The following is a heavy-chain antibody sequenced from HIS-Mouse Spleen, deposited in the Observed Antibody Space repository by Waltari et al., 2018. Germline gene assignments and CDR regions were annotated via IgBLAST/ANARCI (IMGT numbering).Heavy chain of an antibody. J-gene: IGHJ5*02. Sequence: GRGREWVAVVSYDGSNKYYADSVKGGFTIYRDNSKNTLYLQMNSLRAEDTAVYYCAREPRAAAGNWFDPWGQGTLVTVSS. V-gene: IGHV3-30-3*01. D-gene: IGHD6-13*01. CDR2: VSYDGSNK. CDR3: AREPRAAAGNWFDP.